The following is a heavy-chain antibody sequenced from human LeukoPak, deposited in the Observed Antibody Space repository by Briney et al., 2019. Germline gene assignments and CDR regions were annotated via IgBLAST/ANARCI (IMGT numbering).Heavy chain of an antibody. CDR3: VSRKLGNDY. J-gene: IGHJ4*02. CDR2: FYSSGST. CDR1: GASITSYY. V-gene: IGHV4-4*07. Sequence: SETLSLTCTVSGASITSYYWSWIRQPAGKGLEWIGRFYSSGSTTYNPSLKSRVTISADTSKNQFSLKLISVTAADTAVYYCVSRKLGNDYWGQGTLVTVSS. D-gene: IGHD7-27*01.